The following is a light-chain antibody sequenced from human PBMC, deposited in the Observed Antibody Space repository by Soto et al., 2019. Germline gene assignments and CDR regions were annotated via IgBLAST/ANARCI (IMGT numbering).Light chain of an antibody. CDR1: QSLSTN. CDR3: QQYNIWPPWT. Sequence: EIVMTQSPATLSVSPGEGATLSCRSSQSLSTNLAWSQQKPGQAPRLLIYGASTRATGIPARFSGSGSGTEFTLTISSLQSEDFAIYYCQQYNIWPPWTFGQGTKVDIK. CDR2: GAS. V-gene: IGKV3-15*01. J-gene: IGKJ1*01.